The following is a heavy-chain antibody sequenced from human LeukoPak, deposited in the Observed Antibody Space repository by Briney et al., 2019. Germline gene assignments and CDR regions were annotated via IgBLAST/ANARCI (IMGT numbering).Heavy chain of an antibody. CDR3: AKDGYYYDSSGYSFIDY. D-gene: IGHD3-22*01. CDR2: ISYDGSNK. J-gene: IGHJ4*02. Sequence: GALSLSCAASGFTFSSYGMHWVRQAPGKGLEWVAVISYDGSNKYYADSVKGRFTISRDNSKNTLYLQMNSLRAEDTAVYYCAKDGYYYDSSGYSFIDYWGQGTLVTVSS. CDR1: GFTFSSYG. V-gene: IGHV3-30*18.